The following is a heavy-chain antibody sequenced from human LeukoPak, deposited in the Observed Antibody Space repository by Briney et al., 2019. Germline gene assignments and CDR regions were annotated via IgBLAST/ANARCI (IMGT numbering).Heavy chain of an antibody. CDR3: ARGFRNTAMVYHY. J-gene: IGHJ4*02. D-gene: IGHD5-18*01. CDR1: GFTLSSYS. Sequence: GGSLRLSCAASGFTLSSYSMNWVRQAPGEGLEWVSSISSSSSYIYYADSVKGRFTISRDNAKNSLYLQMNSLRAEDTAVYYCARGFRNTAMVYHYWGQGTLVTVSS. V-gene: IGHV3-21*01. CDR2: ISSSSSYI.